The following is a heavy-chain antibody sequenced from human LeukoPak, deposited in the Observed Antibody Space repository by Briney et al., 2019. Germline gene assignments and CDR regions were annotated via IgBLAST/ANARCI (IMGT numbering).Heavy chain of an antibody. CDR3: ARSANYFDTSGQDY. V-gene: IGHV3-74*01. Sequence: GGSLRLSCAASGFTFSGYWMHWVRQAPGKGLVWVSRTNRDDSDTSYANSVKGRFTISRDKAKSTLYLQMNSLRVEDTAVYYCARSANYFDTSGQDYWGQGTLVTVSS. D-gene: IGHD3-22*01. J-gene: IGHJ4*02. CDR2: TNRDDSDT. CDR1: GFTFSGYW.